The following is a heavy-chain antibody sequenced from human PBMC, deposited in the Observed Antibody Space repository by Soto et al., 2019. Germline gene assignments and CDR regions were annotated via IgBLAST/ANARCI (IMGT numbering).Heavy chain of an antibody. CDR2: FYWDDDK. CDR3: AHDLHYCSGSYYFDD. J-gene: IGHJ4*02. Sequence: QITLKESGPTLVKPTQTLTLSCTFSGFSLTRGVGVGWIPQPSGKALEWLALFYWDDDKRYSPSLKNRHTIHKDSSKNQVVVPRTNMDPVVTATYYCAHDLHYCSGSYYFDDLGQVTLVTVSS. V-gene: IGHV2-5*02. CDR1: GFSLTRGVG. D-gene: IGHD3-10*01.